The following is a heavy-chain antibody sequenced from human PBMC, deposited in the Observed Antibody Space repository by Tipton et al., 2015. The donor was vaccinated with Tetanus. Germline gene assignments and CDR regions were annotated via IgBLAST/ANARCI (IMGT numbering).Heavy chain of an antibody. CDR3: ARDQGGGRVVRLNWFDP. CDR2: IYYSGST. J-gene: IGHJ5*02. Sequence: TLSLTCTVSGGSISGSRYFWNWICQRPGKGPEWIGYIYYSGSTYYNPSFKSRVSMSVDTSKNQFSLNLTSVTAADTAVYYCARDQGGGRVVRLNWFDPWGQGTLVAVSS. D-gene: IGHD6-6*01. V-gene: IGHV4-31*03. CDR1: GGSISGSRYF.